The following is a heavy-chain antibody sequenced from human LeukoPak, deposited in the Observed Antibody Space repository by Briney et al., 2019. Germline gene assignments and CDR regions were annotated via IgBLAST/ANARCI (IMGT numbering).Heavy chain of an antibody. V-gene: IGHV4-34*01. CDR2: IYYSGST. CDR3: ASYGYDFWSGYSH. D-gene: IGHD3-3*01. Sequence: PSETLSLTCAVYGGSFSGYYWSWIRQPPGKGLEWIGSIYYSGSTYYNPSLKSRVTISVDTSKNQFSLKLSSVTAADTAVYYCASYGYDFWSGYSHWGQGTLVTVSS. CDR1: GGSFSGYY. J-gene: IGHJ4*02.